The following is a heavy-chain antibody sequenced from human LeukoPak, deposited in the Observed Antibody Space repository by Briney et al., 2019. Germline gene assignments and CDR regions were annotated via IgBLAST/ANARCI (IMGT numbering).Heavy chain of an antibody. V-gene: IGHV1-24*01. D-gene: IGHD3-22*01. CDR3: ATRHYDSSGYYFDY. J-gene: IGHJ4*02. CDR1: GYTLTELS. Sequence: ASVKVSCKVSGYTLTELSMHWVRQAPGKGLEWMGGFDPEDGETIYAQKFQGRVTMTEDTSTDTAYMELSSLRSEDTAVYYCATRHYDSSGYYFDYWGQGTLVTVSS. CDR2: FDPEDGET.